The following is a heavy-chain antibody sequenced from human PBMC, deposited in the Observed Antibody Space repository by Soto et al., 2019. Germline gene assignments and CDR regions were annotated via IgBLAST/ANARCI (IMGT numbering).Heavy chain of an antibody. CDR2: IDWDDDK. D-gene: IGHD3-3*01. J-gene: IGHJ6*02. Sequence: SGPTLVNPTQTLTLTCTFSGFSLSTSGMCVSWIRQPPGKALEWLALIDWDDDKYYSTSLKTRLTISKDTSKNQVVLTMTNMDPVDTATYYCARIPNFWSGYYGMDVWGQGTTATVSS. V-gene: IGHV2-70*01. CDR1: GFSLSTSGMC. CDR3: ARIPNFWSGYYGMDV.